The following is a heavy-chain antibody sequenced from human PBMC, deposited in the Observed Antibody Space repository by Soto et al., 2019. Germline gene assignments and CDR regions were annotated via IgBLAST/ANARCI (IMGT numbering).Heavy chain of an antibody. CDR2: ISSSSSYI. CDR1: GFTFSSYS. J-gene: IGHJ4*02. Sequence: GRSLRLSCAASGFTFSSYSMNWVRQAPGKGLEWVSSISSSSSYIYYADSVKGRFTISRDNAKNSLYLQMNSLRAEDTAVYYCARASRYCSGGSCYFFDYWGQGTLVTVSS. D-gene: IGHD2-15*01. CDR3: ARASRYCSGGSCYFFDY. V-gene: IGHV3-21*01.